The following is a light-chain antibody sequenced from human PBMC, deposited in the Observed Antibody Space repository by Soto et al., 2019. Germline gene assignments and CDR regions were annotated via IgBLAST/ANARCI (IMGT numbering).Light chain of an antibody. V-gene: IGLV2-14*01. CDR2: DVS. CDR1: SSDVGGYNY. CDR3: SSYTSSSTVV. Sequence: QSVLTQPASVSGSPGQSITISCTGTSSDVGGYNYVSWYQQHPGKAPKLMIYDVSNRPSGVSNRFSGSRSGNTAYLTISGLQGEDEADYYCSSYTSSSTVVFGGGTQLTVL. J-gene: IGLJ2*01.